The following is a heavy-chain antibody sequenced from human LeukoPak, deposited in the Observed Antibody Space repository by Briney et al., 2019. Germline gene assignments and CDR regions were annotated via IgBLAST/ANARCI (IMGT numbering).Heavy chain of an antibody. J-gene: IGHJ4*02. D-gene: IGHD6-19*01. CDR1: GFTFGSYE. V-gene: IGHV3-48*03. CDR2: ISSSGSTI. CDR3: ARGGRAQLAVAGTHNIDY. Sequence: QPGGSLRLSCAASGFTFGSYEMNWVRQAPGKGLEWVSYISSSGSTIYYADSVKGRFTISRDNAKNSLYLQMNSLRAEDTAVYYCARGGRAQLAVAGTHNIDYWGQGTLVTVSS.